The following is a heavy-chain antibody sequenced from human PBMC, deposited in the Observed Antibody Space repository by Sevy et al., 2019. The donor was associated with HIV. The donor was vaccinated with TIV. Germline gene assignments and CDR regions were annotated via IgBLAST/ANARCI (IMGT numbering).Heavy chain of an antibody. Sequence: SETLSLTCAVSGGSIISVNWWHWVRQSPGKGLEWIGEIYHSGSTSYNPSLKSRVTISVDNSKNQFSLNLYSVTAADTAVYYCARGGETPRGFDPWGQGSLVTVSS. CDR1: GGSIISVNW. J-gene: IGHJ5*02. CDR2: IYHSGST. D-gene: IGHD3-16*01. CDR3: ARGGETPRGFDP. V-gene: IGHV4-4*02.